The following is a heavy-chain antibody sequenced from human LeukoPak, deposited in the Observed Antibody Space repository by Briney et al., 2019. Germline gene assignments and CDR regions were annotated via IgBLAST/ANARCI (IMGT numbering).Heavy chain of an antibody. CDR3: ARGIVEMATRYFDL. Sequence: PSGTLSLTCAVSGGSIINSNWWSWVRQPPGKGLEWIGEIDHSGSTSYNPSLKSRVTMSVDRSQNQFSLRLSTVTAADTAAYYCARGIVEMATRYFDLWGRGTLVTVSS. CDR1: GGSIINSNW. CDR2: IDHSGST. V-gene: IGHV4-4*02. J-gene: IGHJ2*01. D-gene: IGHD5-24*01.